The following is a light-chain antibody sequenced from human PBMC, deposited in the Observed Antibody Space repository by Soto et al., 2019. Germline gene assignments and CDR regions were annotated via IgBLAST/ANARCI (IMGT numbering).Light chain of an antibody. CDR1: QSISNW. CDR3: QQYRSYWT. J-gene: IGKJ1*01. Sequence: DIQMTQSPSTLSASVGDRVTITCRASQSISNWLAWYQQKPGEAPKVLIYDASSLESGVPSRFSGSGSRTEFTLIISSLQPDDSATYYCQQYRSYWTSGQGTKVDIK. CDR2: DAS. V-gene: IGKV1-5*01.